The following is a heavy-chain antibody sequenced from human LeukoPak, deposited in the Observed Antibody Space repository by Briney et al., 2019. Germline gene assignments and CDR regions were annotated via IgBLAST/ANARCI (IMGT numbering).Heavy chain of an antibody. CDR1: GILVSSNY. CDR2: IDSTGST. D-gene: IGHD5-18*01. Sequence: GGSLRLSCVASGILVSSNYMSWVRQAPGKGLEWVSFIDSTGSTYYADYVKGRFTISRDNSRNTLYLQMNSPRVEDTAVYYCARRERLGYSHGRGTLDIWGQGTMVTVSS. CDR3: ARRERLGYSHGRGTLDI. J-gene: IGHJ3*02. V-gene: IGHV3-66*01.